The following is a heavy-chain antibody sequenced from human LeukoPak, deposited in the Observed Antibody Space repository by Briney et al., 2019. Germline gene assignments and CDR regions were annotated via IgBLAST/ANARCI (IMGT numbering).Heavy chain of an antibody. J-gene: IGHJ6*03. V-gene: IGHV4-34*01. CDR3: ARGRFGSSSSNSRHLYYYYYYIDV. D-gene: IGHD6-6*01. CDR1: GGSFSGYY. CDR2: INHSGST. Sequence: SETLSLTCAVYGGSFSGYYWSWIRQPPGKGLEWIGEINHSGSTNYNPSLKSRVTISVDTSKNQFSLKLSSVTAADTAVYYCARGRFGSSSSNSRHLYYYYYYIDVWGKGTTVTVSS.